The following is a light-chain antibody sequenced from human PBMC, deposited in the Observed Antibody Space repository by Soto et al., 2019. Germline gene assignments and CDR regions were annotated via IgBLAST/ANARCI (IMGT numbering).Light chain of an antibody. CDR1: SSDVGSYNL. V-gene: IGLV2-23*01. CDR2: EGS. J-gene: IGLJ3*02. CDR3: CSYAGISTWV. Sequence: QSALTQPASVSGSPGQSITISCTGTSSDVGSYNLVSWYQQHPGKAPKLMIYEGSKRPSGVSNRFSGSKSGNTASLTISGLQAEEEADYYCCSYAGISTWVFGGGTKLTVL.